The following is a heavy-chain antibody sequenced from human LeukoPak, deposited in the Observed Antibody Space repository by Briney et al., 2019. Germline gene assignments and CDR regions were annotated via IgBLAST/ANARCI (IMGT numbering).Heavy chain of an antibody. CDR1: GFTFSTYG. Sequence: GGSLRLSCAASGFTFSTYGMNWVRQAPGRGLEWVSGITSSGGTTYYANSVMGRFTVSRDNSKNTLYLQMNSLRAEDTAIYYCARTTSGSYDDWGQGTLVTVSS. D-gene: IGHD1-26*01. J-gene: IGHJ4*02. CDR2: ITSSGGTT. CDR3: ARTTSGSYDD. V-gene: IGHV3-23*01.